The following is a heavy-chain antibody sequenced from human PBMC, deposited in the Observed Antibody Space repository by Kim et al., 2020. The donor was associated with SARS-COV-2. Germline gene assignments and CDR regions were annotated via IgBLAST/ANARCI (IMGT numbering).Heavy chain of an antibody. CDR2: ISYDGSNK. Sequence: GGSLRLSCAASGFTFSSYGMHWVRQAPGKGLEWVAVISYDGSNKYYADSVKGRFTISRDNSKNTLYLQMNSLRAEDTAVYYCAKDHGSSSWYYFDYWGQG. V-gene: IGHV3-30*18. D-gene: IGHD6-13*01. J-gene: IGHJ4*02. CDR1: GFTFSSYG. CDR3: AKDHGSSSWYYFDY.